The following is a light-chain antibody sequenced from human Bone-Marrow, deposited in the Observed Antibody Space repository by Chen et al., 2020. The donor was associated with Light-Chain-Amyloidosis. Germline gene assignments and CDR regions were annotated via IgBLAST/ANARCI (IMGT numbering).Light chain of an antibody. CDR1: SSDIGGSNY. CDR2: DVS. Sequence: QSALTQPASVSGSPGQSITISCTGTSSDIGGSNYVSWYQQYPGKAPNLIISDVSNRPLVVSNRFSGSKSGDTASLTISGLQAEDAAEYYCSSHSSSSAPVIFGGGTKLTVL. V-gene: IGLV2-14*01. CDR3: SSHSSSSAPVI. J-gene: IGLJ2*01.